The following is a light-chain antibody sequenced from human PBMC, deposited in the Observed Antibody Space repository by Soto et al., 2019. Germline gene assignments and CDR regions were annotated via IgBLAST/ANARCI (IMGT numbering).Light chain of an antibody. CDR3: QQYDRSWT. V-gene: IGKV3-20*01. CDR2: AAS. CDR1: QSVSRSY. J-gene: IGKJ1*01. Sequence: EIVLTQSPFTLSFSPVERATLSFMASQSVSRSYLAWYQQKPGQALRLLIYAASSRATGIPDRFSGSGSGTDFTLTISRLEPEDFAVYYCQQYDRSWTFGQGTKVDIK.